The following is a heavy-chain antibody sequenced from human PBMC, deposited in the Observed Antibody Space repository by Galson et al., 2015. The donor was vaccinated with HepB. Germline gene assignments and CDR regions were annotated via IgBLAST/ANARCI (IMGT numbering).Heavy chain of an antibody. CDR3: ARDPLDYSNYLDY. J-gene: IGHJ4*02. CDR1: GFTFSSYS. CDR2: ISSSSSYI. Sequence: SLRLSCAASGFTFSSYSMDWVRQAPGKGLEWVSSISSSSSYIYYADSVKGRFTISRDNAKNSLYLQMNSLRAEDTAVYYCARDPLDYSNYLDYWGQGTLVTVSS. V-gene: IGHV3-21*01. D-gene: IGHD4-11*01.